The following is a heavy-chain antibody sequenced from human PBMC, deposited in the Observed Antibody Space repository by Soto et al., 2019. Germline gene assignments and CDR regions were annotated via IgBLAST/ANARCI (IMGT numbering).Heavy chain of an antibody. J-gene: IGHJ4*02. Sequence: PSETLSLTGAVSGSAISGSNWWSWVRQPPGKGLEWIGEIYHSGSTNYNPSLKSRVTISVDKSKNQFSLKLSSVTAADTAVYYCARLGYYGDTNSYWGQGTLVTVSS. D-gene: IGHD4-17*01. CDR2: IYHSGST. CDR3: ARLGYYGDTNSY. V-gene: IGHV4-4*02. CDR1: GSAISGSNW.